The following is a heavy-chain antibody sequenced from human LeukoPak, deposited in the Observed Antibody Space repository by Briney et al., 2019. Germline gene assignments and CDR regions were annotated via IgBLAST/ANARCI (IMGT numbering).Heavy chain of an antibody. CDR3: ANFQTVGVKPFEH. J-gene: IGHJ5*02. CDR1: GFTFSIDG. V-gene: IGHV3-21*01. D-gene: IGHD1-26*01. Sequence: GGSLRLSCVGSGFTFSIDGMNWVRQAPGKGLEWVSSISPDSAFIPQADSVKGRFTISRDNAKNSLYLQMESLRVEDTAVYYCANFQTVGVKPFEHWGQGTLVTVSS. CDR2: ISPDSAFI.